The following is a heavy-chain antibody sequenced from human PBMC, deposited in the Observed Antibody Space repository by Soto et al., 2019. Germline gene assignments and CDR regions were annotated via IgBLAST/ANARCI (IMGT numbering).Heavy chain of an antibody. Sequence: GASVKVSWKASGYTFTSYDINWVRQATGQGLEWMGWMNPNSGNTGYAQKFQGRVTMTRNTSISTAYMELSSLRSEDTAVYYCARGGTIFGVVIPYYYYYMDVWGKGTTVTVSS. CDR1: GYTFTSYD. CDR3: ARGGTIFGVVIPYYYYYMDV. CDR2: MNPNSGNT. V-gene: IGHV1-8*01. J-gene: IGHJ6*03. D-gene: IGHD3-3*01.